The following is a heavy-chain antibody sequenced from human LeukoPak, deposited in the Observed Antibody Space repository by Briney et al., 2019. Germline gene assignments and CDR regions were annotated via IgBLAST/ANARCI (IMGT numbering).Heavy chain of an antibody. V-gene: IGHV1-69*05. CDR3: ARGYYYGSESYWHTKWFDP. CDR1: GGTFNSHV. D-gene: IGHD3-10*01. J-gene: IGHJ5*02. Sequence: PVKVSCKASGGTFNSHVISWLRQAPGQGLEWMGGIIPVFGTASYAEKFQGRVTITTDESTTTAYMEMSSLTSEDTAVYYCARGYYYGSESYWHTKWFDPWGQGTLVTVSS. CDR2: IIPVFGTA.